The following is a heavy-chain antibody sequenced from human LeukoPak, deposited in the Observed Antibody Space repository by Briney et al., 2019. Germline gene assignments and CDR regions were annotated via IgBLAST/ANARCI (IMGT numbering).Heavy chain of an antibody. CDR3: ARDIVVVPAVEAEDC. CDR2: INPNSGLT. Sequence: ASVKVSCKASGYTLGDYYMHWVRQAPGQGLEWMGWINPNSGLTNYAQRFQGRVTMTADTSVNTAYMHLTGLTSDDSAVYYCARDIVVVPAVEAEDCWGQGTLVIVSS. D-gene: IGHD2-2*01. V-gene: IGHV1-2*02. J-gene: IGHJ4*02. CDR1: GYTLGDYY.